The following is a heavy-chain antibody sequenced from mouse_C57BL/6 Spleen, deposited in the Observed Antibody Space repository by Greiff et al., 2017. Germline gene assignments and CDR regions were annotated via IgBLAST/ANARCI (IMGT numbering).Heavy chain of an antibody. CDR3: ARYISYSNYLDY. D-gene: IGHD2-5*01. V-gene: IGHV7-3*01. CDR2: IRNKANGYTT. J-gene: IGHJ2*01. Sequence: EVQLVESGGGLVQPGGSLSLSCAASGFTFTDYYMSWVRQPPGKALEWLGFIRNKANGYTTEYSASVKGRFTISRDNSQSILYLQMNALRAEDSATYYCARYISYSNYLDYWGQGTTLTVSS. CDR1: GFTFTDYY.